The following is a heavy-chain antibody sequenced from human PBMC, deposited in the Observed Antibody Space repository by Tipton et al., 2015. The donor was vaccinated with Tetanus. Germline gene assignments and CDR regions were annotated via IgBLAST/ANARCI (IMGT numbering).Heavy chain of an antibody. CDR1: GGSIKNYY. CDR2: IFYSGTT. Sequence: LRLSCNVSGGSIKNYYWGWIRQPPGKGLEWIGYIFYSGTTNYNPSLKSRVTISVDSSQNQFSLELRSVTAADTAVYYCARRRASGVVVGWFDPWGQGTLVTVSS. D-gene: IGHD3-3*01. V-gene: IGHV4-59*08. J-gene: IGHJ5*02. CDR3: ARRRASGVVVGWFDP.